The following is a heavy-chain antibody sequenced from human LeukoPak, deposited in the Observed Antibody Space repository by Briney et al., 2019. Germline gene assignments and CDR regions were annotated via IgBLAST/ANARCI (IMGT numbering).Heavy chain of an antibody. Sequence: EASVKVSCEASGYTFTGYYMHWVRQAPGQGLEWMRWINPNSGGTNYAQKFQGRVTMTRNTSISTAYMELSRLRSDDTAVYYCARGVSWFGELLSRGWFDPWGQGTLVTVSS. CDR3: ARGVSWFGELLSRGWFDP. V-gene: IGHV1-2*02. CDR2: INPNSGGT. CDR1: GYTFTGYY. D-gene: IGHD3-10*01. J-gene: IGHJ5*02.